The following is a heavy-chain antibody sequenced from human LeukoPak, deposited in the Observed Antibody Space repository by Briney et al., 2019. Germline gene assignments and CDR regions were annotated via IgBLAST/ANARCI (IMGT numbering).Heavy chain of an antibody. D-gene: IGHD6-19*01. CDR1: GGPITAYC. J-gene: IGHJ4*02. Sequence: PSETLSLTCTISGGPITAYCWSWIRQPPGKGPEWIGYFSFTEATNIDPSLRSRVTISLDTSTNQLSLRLKSVTAADTAVYFCARTTPPGSSDWPYFDNWGQGTLVTVSS. V-gene: IGHV4-59*08. CDR2: FSFTEAT. CDR3: ARTTPPGSSDWPYFDN.